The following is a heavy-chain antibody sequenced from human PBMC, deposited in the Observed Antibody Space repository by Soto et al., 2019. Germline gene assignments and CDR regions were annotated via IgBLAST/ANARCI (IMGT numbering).Heavy chain of an antibody. J-gene: IGHJ4*02. Sequence: PGGSLRLSCAASGFTLRNYAMSWVRQTPGKGLEWVSLITKSGDSTYYADSVKGRFTISRDNSKNTLFLQMNSLRAVEPALYYFVFRHSRTDDTLQPLLYFAYWGQGTLVTVS. CDR2: ITKSGDST. V-gene: IGHV3-23*01. CDR1: GFTLRNYA. CDR3: VFRHSRTDDTLQPLLYFAY.